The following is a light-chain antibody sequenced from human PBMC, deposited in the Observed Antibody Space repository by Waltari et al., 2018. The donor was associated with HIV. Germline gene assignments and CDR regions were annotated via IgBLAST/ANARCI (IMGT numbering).Light chain of an antibody. CDR3: LQHSRYPWT. CDR2: AAS. CDR1: QDIRFA. J-gene: IGKJ1*01. V-gene: IGKV1-17*01. Sequence: DIQMTQSPSSLSAPVGDRVTITCRASQDIRFALGWYQQKPGKAPKRLIYAASSVQGGVPSRFSGSGSATEFTLTISSLQAEDFATYYCLQHSRYPWTFGQGTKVEIK.